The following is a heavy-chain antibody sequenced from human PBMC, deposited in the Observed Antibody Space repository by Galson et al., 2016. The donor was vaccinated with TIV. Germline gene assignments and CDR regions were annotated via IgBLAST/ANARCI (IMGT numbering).Heavy chain of an antibody. Sequence: SVKVSCKASGFTFIAYYMHWVRQAPGQGLEWMGRVDPKTGDTEYAQKFQGRVTLTRDTSITTVYMELSSLRSDDTAVYYCAKAGAVLRYFDWLFDAFDIWGQGTMVAVSS. J-gene: IGHJ3*02. CDR1: GFTFIAYY. CDR3: AKAGAVLRYFDWLFDAFDI. V-gene: IGHV1-2*06. D-gene: IGHD3-9*01. CDR2: VDPKTGDT.